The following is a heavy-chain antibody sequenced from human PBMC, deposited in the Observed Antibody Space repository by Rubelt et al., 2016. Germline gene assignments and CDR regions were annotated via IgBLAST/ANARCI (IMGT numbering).Heavy chain of an antibody. CDR1: GGSISSSSYY. J-gene: IGHJ4*02. V-gene: IGHV4-39*01. D-gene: IGHD6-19*01. CDR2: IYYSGST. Sequence: QVQLQESGPGLVKPSETLSLTCTVSGGSISSSSYYWGWIRQPPGKGLEWIGSIYYSGSTYYNPSLKSRVTISVDTSKNQFSLKLSSVTAADTAVYYCARSSIIAVAYVDYWGQGTLVTVSS. CDR3: ARSSIIAVAYVDY.